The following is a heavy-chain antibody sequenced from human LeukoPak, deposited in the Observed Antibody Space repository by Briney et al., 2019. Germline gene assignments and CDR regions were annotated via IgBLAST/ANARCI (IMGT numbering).Heavy chain of an antibody. D-gene: IGHD2-21*01. CDR1: GFTVGTNS. Sequence: GGSLRLSCAASGFTVGTNSMSWVRQSPGKGLEWVSVNSGGSTYYADSVNGRFTISRDNSRNTLLLQMNSLRAEDTALYYCASAREYCGSAECYEYFQHWGQGTLVTVSS. CDR3: ASAREYCGSAECYEYFQH. J-gene: IGHJ1*01. CDR2: NSGGST. V-gene: IGHV3-53*01.